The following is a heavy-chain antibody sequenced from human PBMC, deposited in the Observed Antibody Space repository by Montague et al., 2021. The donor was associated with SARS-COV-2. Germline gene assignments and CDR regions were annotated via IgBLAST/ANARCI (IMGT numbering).Heavy chain of an antibody. V-gene: IGHV4-34*01. Sequence: SETLSLTCAVYGGSFSGYFWSWIRQSPGKGLEWIGEINYTGHTRYNPSLQSRLSISADSSENQFSLNVTSVTAADTAVYYCARLHYSVSWSPDWGQGTLVTVSS. D-gene: IGHD5/OR15-5a*01. J-gene: IGHJ4*01. CDR2: INYTGHT. CDR1: GGSFSGYF. CDR3: ARLHYSVSWSPD.